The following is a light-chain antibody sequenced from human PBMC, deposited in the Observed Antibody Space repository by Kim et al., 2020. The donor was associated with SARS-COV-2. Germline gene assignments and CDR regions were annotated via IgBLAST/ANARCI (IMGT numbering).Light chain of an antibody. CDR3: QQYNSKWT. Sequence: AASVGGGVTIACRASQIISSWLAWYQQKPRKAPNVLIYKSSSLEGGVPSRFSGGGSGTEFTLTISGLQPDGFATYYCQQYNSKWTFGQGTKVEIK. CDR2: KSS. CDR1: QIISSW. V-gene: IGKV1-5*03. J-gene: IGKJ1*01.